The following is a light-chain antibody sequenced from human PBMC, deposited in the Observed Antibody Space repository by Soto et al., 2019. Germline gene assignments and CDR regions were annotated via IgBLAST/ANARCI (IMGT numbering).Light chain of an antibody. J-gene: IGKJ5*01. Sequence: DIQMTQSPSSVSASVGDRVTITCRASQAISSWLAWYQQKPGKAPNLLIFAASTLESGVPSRFSGSGSGTEFTLTISSLQPEDFATYYCQQANSFPITFGQGTRREIK. V-gene: IGKV1-12*01. CDR2: AAS. CDR1: QAISSW. CDR3: QQANSFPIT.